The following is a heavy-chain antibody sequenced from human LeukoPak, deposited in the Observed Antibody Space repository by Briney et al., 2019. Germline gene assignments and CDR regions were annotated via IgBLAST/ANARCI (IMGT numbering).Heavy chain of an antibody. D-gene: IGHD3-3*01. V-gene: IGHV6-1*01. CDR2: TYYRSKWYN. Sequence: SQTLSLTCAISGDSVSSNSAAWNWIRQSPSRGLEWLGRTYYRSKWYNDYAVSVKSRITINPDTSKNQFSLQLNSVTPEDTAVYYCARESGEYYDFWSGYYFPRPSNWFDPWGQGTLVTVSS. CDR1: GDSVSSNSAA. J-gene: IGHJ5*02. CDR3: ARESGEYYDFWSGYYFPRPSNWFDP.